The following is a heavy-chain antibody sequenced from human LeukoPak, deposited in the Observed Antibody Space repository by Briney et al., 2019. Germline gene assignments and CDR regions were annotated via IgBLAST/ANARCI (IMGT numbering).Heavy chain of an antibody. V-gene: IGHV3-23*01. D-gene: IGHD6-6*01. CDR2: ISGSGGST. J-gene: IGHJ4*02. CDR1: GFTFSSYA. CDR3: AKLDWGIAARLPTFDY. Sequence: GGSLRLSCAASGFTFSSYAMSWVRQAPGKGLEWVSAISGSGGSTYYADYVKGRFTISRDNPKNTLYLQMNSLRAEDTAVYYCAKLDWGIAARLPTFDYWGQGTLVTVSS.